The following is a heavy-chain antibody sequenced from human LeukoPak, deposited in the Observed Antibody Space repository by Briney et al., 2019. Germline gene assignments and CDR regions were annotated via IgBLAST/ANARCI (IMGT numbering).Heavy chain of an antibody. CDR2: INPNSGGT. Sequence: ASVKVSCKASGYTFTGYYMHWVRQAPGQGLEWMGWINPNSGGTNYAQKFQGRVTVTRDTSISTAYMELSRLRSDDTAVYYCARPLRSSWYEVDNWFDPWGQGTLVTVSS. J-gene: IGHJ5*02. V-gene: IGHV1-2*02. CDR3: ARPLRSSWYEVDNWFDP. CDR1: GYTFTGYY. D-gene: IGHD6-13*01.